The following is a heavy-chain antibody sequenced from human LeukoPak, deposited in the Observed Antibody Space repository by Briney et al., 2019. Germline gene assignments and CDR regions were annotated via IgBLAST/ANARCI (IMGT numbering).Heavy chain of an antibody. V-gene: IGHV4-30-4*08. CDR2: IYHSGST. CDR1: GGSISSGDYY. Sequence: SQTLSLTCTVSGGSISSGDYYWSWIRQPPGKGLEWIGYIYHSGSTYYNPSLKCRVTISVDTSKNQFSLKLSSVTAADTAVYYCARDSALLRRPFDYWGQGTLVTVSS. CDR3: ARDSALLRRPFDY. J-gene: IGHJ4*02. D-gene: IGHD2-15*01.